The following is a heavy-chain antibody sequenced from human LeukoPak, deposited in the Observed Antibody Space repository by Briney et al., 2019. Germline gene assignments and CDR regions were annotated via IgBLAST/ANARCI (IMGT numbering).Heavy chain of an antibody. Sequence: PGGSLRLSCAASGFTFDDYAMHWVRQAPGKGLEWVSLISGDGGSTYYADSVKGRFTISRDNSKNSLYLQMNSLRTEDTALDYCAGGITMTTQGAFDIWGQGTMVTVSS. CDR1: GFTFDDYA. CDR3: AGGITMTTQGAFDI. D-gene: IGHD3-22*01. CDR2: ISGDGGST. V-gene: IGHV3-43*02. J-gene: IGHJ3*02.